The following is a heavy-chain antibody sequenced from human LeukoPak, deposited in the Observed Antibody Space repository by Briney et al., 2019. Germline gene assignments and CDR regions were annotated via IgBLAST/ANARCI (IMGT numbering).Heavy chain of an antibody. D-gene: IGHD3-9*01. V-gene: IGHV3-21*01. CDR1: GFTFDDHG. CDR3: ARDLGISLLTGTHQGY. Sequence: PGGSLRLSCAAFGFTFDDHGMSWVRQVPGKGLEWVSSISSSGSYIYYADSVKGRFTISRDNAKNSLYLQMNSLRAEDTAVYYCARDLGISLLTGTHQGYWGQGTLVTVSS. CDR2: ISSSGSYI. J-gene: IGHJ4*02.